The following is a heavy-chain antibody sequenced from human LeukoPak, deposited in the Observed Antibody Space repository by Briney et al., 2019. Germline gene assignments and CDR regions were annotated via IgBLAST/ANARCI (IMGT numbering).Heavy chain of an antibody. CDR1: GGSITSGDDY. Sequence: SETLSLTCTVSGGSITSGDDYWTWIRQHPGEGLEWIGYSSYSGSTYQHRYIKSRVTICVDTSSNQFSLKLSSVTAADTAVYFCARYYCGSSKCPGLDFWGQGTLVTVSS. CDR2: SSYSGST. J-gene: IGHJ4*02. V-gene: IGHV4-31*03. CDR3: ARYYCGSSKCPGLDF. D-gene: IGHD2-2*01.